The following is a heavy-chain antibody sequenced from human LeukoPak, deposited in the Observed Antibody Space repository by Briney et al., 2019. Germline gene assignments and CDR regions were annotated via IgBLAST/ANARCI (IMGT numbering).Heavy chain of an antibody. CDR3: AREYILTGYPLDY. J-gene: IGHJ4*02. Sequence: ASVKVSCKASGYTFTDYYMHWVRQAPGQGLEWMGWINPHSGGTDHAQKFQGRVTMTRDTSTSTVYMELSSLRSEDTAMYYCAREYILTGYPLDYWGQGTLVTVSS. D-gene: IGHD3-9*01. CDR2: INPHSGGT. V-gene: IGHV1-2*02. CDR1: GYTFTDYY.